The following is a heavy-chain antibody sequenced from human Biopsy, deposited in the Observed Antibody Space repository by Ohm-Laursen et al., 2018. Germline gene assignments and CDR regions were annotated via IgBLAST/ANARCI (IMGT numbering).Heavy chain of an antibody. CDR2: IWYDGSNG. D-gene: IGHD6-19*01. CDR1: GFIFNYG. J-gene: IGHJ2*01. V-gene: IGHV3-33*01. Sequence: SLRLSRAASGFIFNYGMHWVRQAPGKGLEWVAVIWYDGSNGNYADSVKGRFTISRDNSKNTLYLQMNSLRAEDTAVYYCARRAVAGTYNWYFDLWGRGTLVTVSS. CDR3: ARRAVAGTYNWYFDL.